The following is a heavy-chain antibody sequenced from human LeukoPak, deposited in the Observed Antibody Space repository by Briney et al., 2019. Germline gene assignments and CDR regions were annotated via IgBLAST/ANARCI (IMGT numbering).Heavy chain of an antibody. D-gene: IGHD3-22*01. J-gene: IGHJ3*02. CDR3: ARDNTQYYYDSSGLIGDAFDI. CDR2: MNPNSGNT. Sequence: ASVKVSCKASGYTFTSYDINWVRQATGQGLEWMGWMNPNSGNTGYAQKFQGRVTMTRNTSISTAYMELSSLRSEDTAVYYCARDNTQYYYDSSGLIGDAFDIWGQGTMVTVSS. CDR1: GYTFTSYD. V-gene: IGHV1-8*01.